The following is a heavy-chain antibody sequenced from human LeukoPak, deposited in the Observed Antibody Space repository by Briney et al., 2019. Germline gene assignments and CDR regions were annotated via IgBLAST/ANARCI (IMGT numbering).Heavy chain of an antibody. D-gene: IGHD3-9*01. CDR2: INPNSGGT. J-gene: IGHJ6*03. Sequence: ASVKVSCKAPGYTFTGYYMHWVRQAPGQGLEWMGWINPNSGGTNYAQKFQGRVTMTRDTSISTAYMELSRLRSDDTAVYYCARDFTHYDILTGSYYYYYYMDVWGKGTTVTVSS. CDR1: GYTFTGYY. CDR3: ARDFTHYDILTGSYYYYYYMDV. V-gene: IGHV1-2*02.